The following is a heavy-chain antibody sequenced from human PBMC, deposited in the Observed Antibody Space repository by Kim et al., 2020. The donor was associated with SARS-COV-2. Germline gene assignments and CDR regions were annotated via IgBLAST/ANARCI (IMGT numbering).Heavy chain of an antibody. CDR2: IYYGATNFNPST. D-gene: IGHD2-8*01. Sequence: SETLSLTCTVSGDSINSGGYSWNWIRQRPGKGLEWIGYIYYGATNFNPSTNYNPSLKSRVTISIGTSEKHLSLRLTSVTAADTAVYYCAREDNGRFDYWG. V-gene: IGHV4-31*03. CDR3: AREDNGRFDY. CDR1: GDSINSGGYS. J-gene: IGHJ4*01.